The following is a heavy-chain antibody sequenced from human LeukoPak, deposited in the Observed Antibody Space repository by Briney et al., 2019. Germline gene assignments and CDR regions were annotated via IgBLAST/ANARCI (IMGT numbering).Heavy chain of an antibody. CDR2: ISYDGSNK. V-gene: IGHV3-30*03. CDR1: GFTFSSYG. Sequence: PGGSLRLSCAASGFTFSSYGMHWVRQAPGKGLEWVAVISYDGSNKYYADSVKGRFTISRDNSKNTLYLQMNSLRAEDTAVYYCAREARKIGYNWNYLFSHYFDYWGQGTLVTVSS. J-gene: IGHJ4*02. D-gene: IGHD1-7*01. CDR3: AREARKIGYNWNYLFSHYFDY.